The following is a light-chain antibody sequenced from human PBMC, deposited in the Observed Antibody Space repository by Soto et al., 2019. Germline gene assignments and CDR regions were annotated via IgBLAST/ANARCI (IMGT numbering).Light chain of an antibody. CDR2: WAS. Sequence: DIVMTQSPDSLAVSLGERATINCKSSRSVLYSSNNKNYLAWYQHKPGQPPKLLIYWASTRESGVPDRFSGSGSGTDFTLTISSLQAEDVAVYYCQQYYSTPQTFGQGTKVDI. J-gene: IGKJ1*01. CDR3: QQYYSTPQT. CDR1: RSVLYSSNNKNY. V-gene: IGKV4-1*01.